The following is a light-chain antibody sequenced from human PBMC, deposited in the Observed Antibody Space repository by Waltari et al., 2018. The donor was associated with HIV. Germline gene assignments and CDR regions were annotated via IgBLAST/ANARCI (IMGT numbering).Light chain of an antibody. V-gene: IGKV4-1*01. CDR2: WAS. J-gene: IGKJ1*01. CDR3: QQYYSSLPT. CDR1: QSVLDSSNNKNC. Sequence: DIVMTQSPDSLVVSLGERATINCKASQSVLDSSNNKNCLGWYQQKPGQPPKLIIYWASTRESGVPDRFSCSGSGTDFNLTISSLQAEDVAVYYCQQYYSSLPTFGQGTKVESK.